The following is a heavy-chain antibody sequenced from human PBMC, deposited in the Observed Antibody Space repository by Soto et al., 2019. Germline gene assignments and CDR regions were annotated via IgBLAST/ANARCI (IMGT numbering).Heavy chain of an antibody. Sequence: GGSLRLSCAASGFTFSSYAMHWVRQAPGKGLEWVAVIPYDGSNKYYADSVKGRFTISRDNSKNTLYLQMNSLRAEDTAVYYCARENYDFWSGYPGGSFDPWGPGTLLTLS. CDR1: GFTFSSYA. J-gene: IGHJ5*02. CDR3: ARENYDFWSGYPGGSFDP. CDR2: IPYDGSNK. V-gene: IGHV3-30-3*01. D-gene: IGHD3-3*01.